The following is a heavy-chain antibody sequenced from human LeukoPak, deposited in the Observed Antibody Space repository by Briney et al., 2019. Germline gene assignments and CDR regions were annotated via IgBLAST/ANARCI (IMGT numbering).Heavy chain of an antibody. J-gene: IGHJ4*02. CDR2: IGIDSGNT. V-gene: IGHV3-11*06. D-gene: IGHD5-24*01. CDR1: GFTFSDYW. Sequence: GGSLRLSCAASGFTFSDYWMHWVRQAPGKGLEWISYIGIDSGNTNYADSVKGRFTISGDKAKNSLYLQMNSLRVEDTAVYYCARDYKYAFDNWGQGTLVTVSS. CDR3: ARDYKYAFDN.